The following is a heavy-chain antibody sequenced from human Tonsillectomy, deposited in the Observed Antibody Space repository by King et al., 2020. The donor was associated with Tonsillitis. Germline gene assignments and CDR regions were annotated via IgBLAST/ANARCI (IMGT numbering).Heavy chain of an antibody. CDR3: ARGAFEGDCGGDCYLHFDL. V-gene: IGHV1-69*01. CDR2: IISFFGTA. D-gene: IGHD2-21*02. J-gene: IGHJ2*01. Sequence: VQLVQSGAEVKKPGSSVKVSCKASGGTFSSYAISWVRQAPGQGLEWMGGIISFFGTANYAQKFQGRVTITADESTRTANMELSSLRSEDTAVYYCARGAFEGDCGGDCYLHFDLWGRGTLVTVSS. CDR1: GGTFSSYA.